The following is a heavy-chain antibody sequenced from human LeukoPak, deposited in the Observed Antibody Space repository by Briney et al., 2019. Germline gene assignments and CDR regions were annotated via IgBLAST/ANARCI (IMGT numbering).Heavy chain of an antibody. CDR2: IYTSGST. CDR1: GGSISSYY. Sequence: SETLSLTCTVSGGSISSYYWSWIRQPAGKGLEWIGRIYTSGSTNYNPSPKSRVTMSVDTSKNQFSLKLSSVTAADTAVYYCARDRGYYYGSGSSQYYYYMDVWGKGTTVTISS. CDR3: ARDRGYYYGSGSSQYYYYMDV. V-gene: IGHV4-4*07. J-gene: IGHJ6*03. D-gene: IGHD3-10*01.